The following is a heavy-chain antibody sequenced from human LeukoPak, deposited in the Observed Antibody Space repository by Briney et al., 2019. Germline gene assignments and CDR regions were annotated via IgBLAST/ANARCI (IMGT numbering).Heavy chain of an antibody. D-gene: IGHD1-26*01. CDR2: IYYSGST. J-gene: IGHJ3*02. V-gene: IGHV4-59*01. CDR3: ARNYGATYGAFDI. Sequence: SETLSLTCTVSGGSISSYYWSWIRQPPGKGLEWIGYIYYSGSTNYNPSLKSRVTISVDTSKNQFSPKLSSVTAADTAVYYCARNYGATYGAFDIWGQGTMVTVSS. CDR1: GGSISSYY.